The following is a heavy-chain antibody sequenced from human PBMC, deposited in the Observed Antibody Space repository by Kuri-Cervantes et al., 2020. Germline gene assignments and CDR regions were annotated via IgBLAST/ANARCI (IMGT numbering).Heavy chain of an antibody. CDR2: IYYSGST. CDR3: ARGNLVCSGGSCYSGPVDY. V-gene: IGHV4-39*01. Sequence: SETLSLTCTVSGGSISSSSYYWGWIRQPPGKGLDWIGSIYYSGSTYYNPSLKSRVTISVDTSKNQFSLKLSSVTAADTAVYYCARGNLVCSGGSCYSGPVDYWGQGTLVTVSP. J-gene: IGHJ4*02. D-gene: IGHD2-15*01. CDR1: GGSISSSSYY.